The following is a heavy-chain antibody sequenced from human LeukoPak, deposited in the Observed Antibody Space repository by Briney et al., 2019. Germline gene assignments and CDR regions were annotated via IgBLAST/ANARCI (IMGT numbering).Heavy chain of an antibody. Sequence: GESLKISCKGSGYSFTSYWIGWVRQMPGKGLEWMGIIYPGDSGTRYSPSFQGQVTISADKSISTAYLQWSSLKASDTAMYYCARFAYYDSSGFGYWGQGTLVTVSS. J-gene: IGHJ4*02. CDR2: IYPGDSGT. V-gene: IGHV5-51*01. CDR1: GYSFTSYW. D-gene: IGHD3-22*01. CDR3: ARFAYYDSSGFGY.